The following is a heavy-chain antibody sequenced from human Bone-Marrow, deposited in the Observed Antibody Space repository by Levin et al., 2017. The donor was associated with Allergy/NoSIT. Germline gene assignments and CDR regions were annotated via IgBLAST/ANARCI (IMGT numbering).Heavy chain of an antibody. D-gene: IGHD4/OR15-4a*01. CDR1: GYNFGDYW. Sequence: GGSLRLSCKATGYNFGDYWIGWVRQIPGKGLEWMGIIYPGDSDATYSPSFQGQVTISADKSITPAYLQWNNVKASDTARYYCARRRYGPIDYWGQGTLVTVSS. CDR3: ARRRYGPIDY. J-gene: IGHJ4*02. V-gene: IGHV5-51*01. CDR2: IYPGDSDA.